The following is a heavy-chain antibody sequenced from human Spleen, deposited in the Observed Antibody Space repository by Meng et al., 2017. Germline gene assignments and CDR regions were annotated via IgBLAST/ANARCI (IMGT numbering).Heavy chain of an antibody. J-gene: IGHJ4*02. CDR1: GDSITNHNW. CDR3: ARRDYYGPIGY. V-gene: IGHV4-4*02. D-gene: IGHD3-10*01. CDR2: IPHRGSS. Sequence: QVQLRESGLALGKPSETLSLTCAVSGDSITNHNWWAWVRQPPGKGLEWIGEIPHRGSSAYNPSLKSRVSMSIDKSKNQFSLKLTSVTAADTAVYYCARRDYYGPIGYWGQGTLVTVSS.